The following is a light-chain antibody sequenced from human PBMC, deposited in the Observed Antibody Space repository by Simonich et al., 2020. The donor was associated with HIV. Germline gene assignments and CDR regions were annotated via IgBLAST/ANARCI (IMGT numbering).Light chain of an antibody. CDR2: DVI. V-gene: IGLV2-14*03. CDR3: SSYTSSSTLGV. CDR1: SSDVGGYNY. Sequence: QSALTQPASVSGSPGQSITISCTGTSSDVGGYNYVSWYQQHPGKAPKLMIYDVINRPSGVSNRVSGSKSGNTASLTISGLQAEDEADYYCSSYTSSSTLGVFGGGTKLTVL. J-gene: IGLJ3*02.